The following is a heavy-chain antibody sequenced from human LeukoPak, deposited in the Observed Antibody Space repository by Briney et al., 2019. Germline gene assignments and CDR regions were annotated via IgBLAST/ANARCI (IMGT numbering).Heavy chain of an antibody. CDR2: ISGSGGST. J-gene: IGHJ4*02. D-gene: IGHD7-27*01. CDR1: GFTFSSYA. V-gene: IGHV3-23*01. Sequence: GGSLRLSCAASGFTFSSYAMSWVRQAPGKGLEWVSAISGSGGSTYYADSVKGRFTISRDNSKNTLYLQMNSLRAEDTAVYYCARDGDWGSPSYYFDYWGQGTLVTVSS. CDR3: ARDGDWGSPSYYFDY.